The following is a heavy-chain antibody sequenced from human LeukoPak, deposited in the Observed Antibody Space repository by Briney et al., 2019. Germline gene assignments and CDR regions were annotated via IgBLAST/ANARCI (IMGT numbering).Heavy chain of an antibody. J-gene: IGHJ4*02. Sequence: GGSLKLSCAASGFIFSDYAMTWVRQVPGKGLEWVSVISSSSSYIYYADSVKGRFTISRDNAKNSLYLQMNSLRAEDTAVYYCARDPTYYYGSGSYYILGNYFDYWGQGTLVTVSS. V-gene: IGHV3-21*01. CDR2: ISSSSSYI. CDR1: GFIFSDYA. CDR3: ARDPTYYYGSGSYYILGNYFDY. D-gene: IGHD3-10*01.